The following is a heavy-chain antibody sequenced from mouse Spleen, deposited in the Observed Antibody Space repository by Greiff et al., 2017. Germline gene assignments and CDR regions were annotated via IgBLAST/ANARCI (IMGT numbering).Heavy chain of an antibody. V-gene: IGHV5-9-1*02. CDR2: ISSGGDYI. CDR1: GFTFSSYA. Sequence: EVKLMESGEGLVKPGGSLKLSCAASGFTFSSYAMSWVRQTPEKRLEWVAYISSGGDYIYYADTVKGRFTISRDNARNTLYLQMSSLKSEDTAMYYCTRERGGLPPFDYWGQGTTLTVSS. CDR3: TRERGGLPPFDY. J-gene: IGHJ2*01. D-gene: IGHD2-2*01.